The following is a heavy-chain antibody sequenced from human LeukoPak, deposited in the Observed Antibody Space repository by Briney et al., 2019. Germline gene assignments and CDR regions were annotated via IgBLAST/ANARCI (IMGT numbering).Heavy chain of an antibody. CDR2: ISYDGSNK. J-gene: IGHJ4*02. D-gene: IGHD3-22*01. CDR1: GFTFSSYG. Sequence: GGSLRLSCAASGFTFSSYGMHWVRQAPGKGLEWVAVISYDGSNKYYADPVKGRFTISRDNSKNTLYLQMNSLRAEDTAVYYCAKLCGGYYDSSGYYPRQLDYWGQGTLVTVSS. CDR3: AKLCGGYYDSSGYYPRQLDY. V-gene: IGHV3-30*18.